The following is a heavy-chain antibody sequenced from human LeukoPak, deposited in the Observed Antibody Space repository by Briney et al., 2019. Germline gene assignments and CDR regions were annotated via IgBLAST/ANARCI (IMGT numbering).Heavy chain of an antibody. CDR3: ARHGGGTYLQH. CDR2: VYYSGST. V-gene: IGHV4-61*08. J-gene: IGHJ1*01. CDR1: GGSISSGGYY. Sequence: SETLSLTCTVSGGSISSGGYYWSWIRQPPGRGLEWIGYVYYSGSTNYNSSLRSRVTISVDTSKNQFSLNLRSVTAADTAVYYCARHGGGTYLQHWGQGALVIVSA. D-gene: IGHD1-26*01.